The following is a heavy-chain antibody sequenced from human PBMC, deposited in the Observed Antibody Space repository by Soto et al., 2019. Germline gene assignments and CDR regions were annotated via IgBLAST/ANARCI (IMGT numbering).Heavy chain of an antibody. CDR1: GFTFSSYG. V-gene: IGHV3-23*01. CDR2: ISGGST. Sequence: EVQLLESGGGLVQPGGSLRLSCAASGFTFSSYGMSWVRQAPGKGLEWVSSISGGSTYYADSVKGRFTVSRDNSKNTLYLQMNSLRAEDTAVYYCVKGGWGTGVDYWGQGTPVTVSS. CDR3: VKGGWGTGVDY. D-gene: IGHD3-10*01. J-gene: IGHJ4*02.